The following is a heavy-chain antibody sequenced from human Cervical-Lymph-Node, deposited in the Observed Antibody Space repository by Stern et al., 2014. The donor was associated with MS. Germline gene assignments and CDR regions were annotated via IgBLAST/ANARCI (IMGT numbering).Heavy chain of an antibody. D-gene: IGHD1-26*01. CDR2: ISPYTGNT. CDR3: TRGNSGSYFPTLHYYYYGMDV. V-gene: IGHV1-18*01. J-gene: IGHJ6*02. Sequence: QVQLVQSGAEMKNPGASVRVSCKASGYTFATYGIIWVRQAPGQGLEWMGWISPYTGNTNYAQDLEGRVTMTTDRSTSTAYLEVRSLRPDDTAVYYCTRGNSGSYFPTLHYYYYGMDVWGQGTTVTVAS. CDR1: GYTFATYG.